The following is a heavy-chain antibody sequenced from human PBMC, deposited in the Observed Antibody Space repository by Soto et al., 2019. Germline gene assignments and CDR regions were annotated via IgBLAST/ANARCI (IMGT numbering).Heavy chain of an antibody. CDR1: GFTFSSCA. Sequence: GGSLRLSCAASGFTFSSCAMGWVRQAPGKGLEWVSDIIDSGGSTYYADSVKGRFTISRDNSKSTLYLQMNSLRAEDTALYYCAKGRSYYYYYSVDVWGQGTTVIVSS. CDR2: IIDSGGST. V-gene: IGHV3-23*01. J-gene: IGHJ6*02. CDR3: AKGRSYYYYYSVDV.